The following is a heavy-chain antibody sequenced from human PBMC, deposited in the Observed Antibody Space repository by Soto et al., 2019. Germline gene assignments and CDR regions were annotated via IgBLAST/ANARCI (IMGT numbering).Heavy chain of an antibody. V-gene: IGHV4-59*08. D-gene: IGHD2-15*01. CDR2: IYYSGST. Sequence: SETLSLTCTVSGGSISSYYWSWIRQPPGKGLEWIGYIYYSGSTNYNPSLKSRVTISVDTSKNQFSLRVSSVTAADTAVYYCARHSDCSGGSCYRPDWFDPWGQGTLVTVSS. CDR3: ARHSDCSGGSCYRPDWFDP. CDR1: GGSISSYY. J-gene: IGHJ5*02.